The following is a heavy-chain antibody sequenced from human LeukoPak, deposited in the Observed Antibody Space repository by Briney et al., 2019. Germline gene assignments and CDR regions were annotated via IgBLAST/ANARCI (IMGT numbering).Heavy chain of an antibody. CDR1: GYTFTNYY. J-gene: IGHJ4*02. Sequence: GASVKVSCKASGYTFTNYYMHWVRQAPGQGLEWIGTINPVGGSTTYAQQFQGRITMTRDTSTSTLYMELSSLRSEDTAVYYCAKSQVVRLSGSYHYYYDFWGQGTLVTVSS. CDR3: AKSQVVRLSGSYHYYYDF. D-gene: IGHD1-26*01. CDR2: INPVGGST. V-gene: IGHV1-46*01.